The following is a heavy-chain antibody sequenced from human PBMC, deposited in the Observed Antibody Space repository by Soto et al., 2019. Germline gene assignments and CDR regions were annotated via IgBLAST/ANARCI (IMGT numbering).Heavy chain of an antibody. CDR2: ISKTASTV. J-gene: IGHJ4*02. Sequence: QAQLVESGGDLVKPGGSLRLSCAASGFTFGDFYMTWIRQAPGMGLECISYISKTASTVYYADSVKGRFSISRDNAKNSLYLQMDSLRVEDTAVYYCARPNWNSRGGVLNFWGRGTLVIVSS. V-gene: IGHV3-11*01. D-gene: IGHD1-7*01. CDR1: GFTFGDFY. CDR3: ARPNWNSRGGVLNF.